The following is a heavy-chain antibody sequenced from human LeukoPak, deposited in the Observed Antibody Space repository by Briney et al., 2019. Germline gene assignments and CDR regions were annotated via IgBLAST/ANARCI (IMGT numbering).Heavy chain of an antibody. V-gene: IGHV4-59*01. CDR3: ARGSRPRIYFDY. D-gene: IGHD1-1*01. J-gene: IGHJ4*02. Sequence: SETLSLTCSVSGGSISSYYWSWIRQPPGRGLEWIGYIYYSGRTSYNPSLKSRVTISVDTSKNQFSLKLSSVTAADTAVYYCARGSRPRIYFDYWGQGTLVTVSS. CDR1: GGSISSYY. CDR2: IYYSGRT.